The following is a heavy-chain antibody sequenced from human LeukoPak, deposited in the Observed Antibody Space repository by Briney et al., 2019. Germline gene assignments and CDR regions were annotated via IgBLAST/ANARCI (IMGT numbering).Heavy chain of an antibody. D-gene: IGHD2-8*01. V-gene: IGHV1-8*02. J-gene: IGHJ3*02. CDR3: ARLMTAGAFDI. CDR1: GYTFTGYY. Sequence: GASVKVSCKASGYTFTGYYMHWVRQAPGQGLEWMGWINPNSGNTGYAQKFQGRVTMTRNTSISTAYMELSSLRSEDTAVYYCARLMTAGAFDIWGQGTMVTVSS. CDR2: INPNSGNT.